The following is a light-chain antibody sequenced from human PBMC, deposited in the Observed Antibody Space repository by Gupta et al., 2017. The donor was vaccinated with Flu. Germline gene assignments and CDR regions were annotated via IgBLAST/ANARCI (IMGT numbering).Light chain of an antibody. CDR2: EVS. Sequence: PVTLGQPASISCRSSQSLVYKTGITYLDWLQQRPGQSPRRIIYEVSKRDFGVPDRFSGSGSDTDFTLKSSRGEAEDVGVYYGNRCTHPWTFGQGTRLEI. J-gene: IGKJ2*02. V-gene: IGKV2-30*01. CDR1: QSLVYKTGITY. CDR3: NRCTHPWT.